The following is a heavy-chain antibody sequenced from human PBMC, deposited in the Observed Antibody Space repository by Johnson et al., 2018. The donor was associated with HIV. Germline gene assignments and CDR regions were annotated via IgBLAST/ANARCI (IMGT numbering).Heavy chain of an antibody. CDR3: ARELGSGWGETADAFDI. CDR2: ISHDGRNK. Sequence: QVQLVESGGGVVQPGRSLRLSCAASGFTFSSYGMHWVRQAPGKGLEWVAVISHDGRNKDYADSVKGRFTISRDNSKNTLYLQMNSLRAEDTAVYYCARELGSGWGETADAFDIWGQGTMVTVSS. CDR1: GFTFSSYG. J-gene: IGHJ3*02. D-gene: IGHD6-19*01. V-gene: IGHV3-30*03.